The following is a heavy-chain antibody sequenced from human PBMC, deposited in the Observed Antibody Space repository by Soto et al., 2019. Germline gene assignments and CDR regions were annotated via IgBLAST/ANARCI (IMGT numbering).Heavy chain of an antibody. Sequence: SETLSLTCAVYGGSFSGYYWSWIRQPPGKGLEWIGEINHSGSTNYNPSLKSRVTISVDTSKNQFSLKLSSVTAADTAVYYCARGRDAFDIWGQGTMVTVSS. CDR2: INHSGST. J-gene: IGHJ3*02. V-gene: IGHV4-34*01. CDR1: GGSFSGYY. CDR3: ARGRDAFDI.